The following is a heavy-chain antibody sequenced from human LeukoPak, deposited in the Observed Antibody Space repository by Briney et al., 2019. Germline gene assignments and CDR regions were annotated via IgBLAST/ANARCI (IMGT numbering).Heavy chain of an antibody. Sequence: PGGSLRLSCAASGFTVSSNYMSWVRQAPGKGLEWVSVIYSGGSTYYADSVKGRFTISRDNSKNTLYLQMNSLGAEDTAVYYCARVRDSNLYYYYYYGMDVWGQGTTVTVSS. J-gene: IGHJ6*02. D-gene: IGHD4-11*01. CDR1: GFTVSSNY. V-gene: IGHV3-66*01. CDR2: IYSGGST. CDR3: ARVRDSNLYYYYYYGMDV.